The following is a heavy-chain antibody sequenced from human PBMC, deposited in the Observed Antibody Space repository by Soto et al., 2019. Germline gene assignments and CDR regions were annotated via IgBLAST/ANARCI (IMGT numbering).Heavy chain of an antibody. J-gene: IGHJ6*03. CDR1: GFTFSSYS. Sequence: GGSLRLSCAASGFTFSSYSMNWVRQAPGKGLEWVSYISSSSSTIYYADSVKGRFTISRDNAKNSLYLQMNSLRAEDTAVYYCARPDGSGSPPADDRLRRDPWYYYYMDVWGKGTTVTVSS. V-gene: IGHV3-48*01. CDR3: ARPDGSGSPPADDRLRRDPWYYYYMDV. CDR2: ISSSSSTI. D-gene: IGHD3-10*01.